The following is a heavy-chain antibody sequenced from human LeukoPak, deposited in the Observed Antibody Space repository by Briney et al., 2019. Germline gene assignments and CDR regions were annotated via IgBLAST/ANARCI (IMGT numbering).Heavy chain of an antibody. D-gene: IGHD6-6*01. V-gene: IGHV1-69*13. CDR3: ARPLGTTSSSSVLSAFDI. CDR1: GGTFSNYA. Sequence: ASVKVSCKASGGTFSNYAISWVRQAPGQGLEWMGTIIPIFDTANYAQKFQGRVTITADESTSTAYMEPSSLRSEDTAVYYCARPLGTTSSSSVLSAFDIWGQGTMVTVSS. J-gene: IGHJ3*02. CDR2: IIPIFDTA.